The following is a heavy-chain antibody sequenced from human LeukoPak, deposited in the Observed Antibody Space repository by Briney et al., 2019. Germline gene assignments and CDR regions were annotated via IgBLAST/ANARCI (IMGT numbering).Heavy chain of an antibody. D-gene: IGHD3-16*01. CDR2: IYYSGST. V-gene: IGHV4-31*03. Sequence: SQTLSLTCTVPGGSISSGGYYWSWIRQHPGKGLEWIGYIYYSGSTYYNPSLKSRVTISVDTSKNQFSLKLSSVTAADTAVYYCARDRLGGPGAFDIWGQGTMVTVSS. CDR1: GGSISSGGYY. J-gene: IGHJ3*02. CDR3: ARDRLGGPGAFDI.